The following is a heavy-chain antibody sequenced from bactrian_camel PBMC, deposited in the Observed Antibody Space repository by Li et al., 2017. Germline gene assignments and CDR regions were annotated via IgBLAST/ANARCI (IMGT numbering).Heavy chain of an antibody. D-gene: IGHD6*01. CDR1: GFTEDGFY. CDR3: ATPVMMGGSCRLSDDNY. Sequence: HVQLVESGGGSVQAGGSVRLSCVTSGFTEDGFYVAWIRQAPGKGREGVASIYSNGGSSGRSTNYANSVKGRFTISKDNARNIVWLQMNNLKPEDTAMYICATPVMMGGSCRLSDDNYWGLGTQVTVSS. CDR2: IYSNGGSSGRST. V-gene: IGHV3S63*01. J-gene: IGHJ4*01.